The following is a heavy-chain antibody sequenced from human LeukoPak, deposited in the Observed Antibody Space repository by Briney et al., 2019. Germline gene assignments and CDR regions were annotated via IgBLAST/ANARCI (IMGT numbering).Heavy chain of an antibody. Sequence: GGSLRLSCAASGFNFSTCSMTCLRQAPGKGLEWLSYISSTSDPIYYADSVKGRFTIFRDNAKNSLYPQMDSLRAEDTALYYCARDIFFTELRYLDWSTSDLCGQGTMVAVSS. V-gene: IGHV3-48*01. J-gene: IGHJ3*01. D-gene: IGHD3-9*01. CDR3: ARDIFFTELRYLDWSTSDL. CDR2: ISSTSDPI. CDR1: GFNFSTCS.